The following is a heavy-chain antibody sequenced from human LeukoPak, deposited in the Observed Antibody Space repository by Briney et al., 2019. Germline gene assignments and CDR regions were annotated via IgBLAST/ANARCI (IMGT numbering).Heavy chain of an antibody. D-gene: IGHD6-13*01. V-gene: IGHV1-2*02. CDR3: ARSLPYSSSLSSLDY. CDR1: GGTFTGYY. CDR2: INPNSGGT. J-gene: IGHJ4*02. Sequence: GSSVKVSCKASGGTFTGYYMHWVRQAPGQGLEWMGWINPNSGGTNYAQKFQGRVTMTRDTSISTAYMELSRLRSDDTAVYYCARSLPYSSSLSSLDYWGQGTLVTVSS.